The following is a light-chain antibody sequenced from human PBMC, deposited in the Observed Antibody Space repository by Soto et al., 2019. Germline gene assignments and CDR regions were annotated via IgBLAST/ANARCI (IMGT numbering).Light chain of an antibody. V-gene: IGKV1-8*01. Sequence: AIRMTQSPSSFSASTGDRVTITCRASQGIGSYLAWYQQKPGKAPKLLIYAASTLQSGVPSRFSGSGSGTDFTLTISCLQSEDFATYYCQQYYSYPPVTFGGGTKVEIK. CDR2: AAS. J-gene: IGKJ4*01. CDR3: QQYYSYPPVT. CDR1: QGIGSY.